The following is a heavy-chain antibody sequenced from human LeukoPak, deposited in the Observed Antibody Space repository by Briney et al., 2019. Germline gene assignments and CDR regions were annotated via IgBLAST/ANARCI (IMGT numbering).Heavy chain of an antibody. CDR3: VRDRQCGY. CDR1: GYTFTIYG. J-gene: IGHJ4*02. V-gene: IGHV1-18*01. Sequence: AAGKVSCKSAGYTFTIYGIGLVRQAPGQGLEWMGWIGPYGGDTNYSPKLQGRLTMTTDTSTSTAYMELRRLRSDDTDVYYCVRDRQCGYWGQGPLVSVSS. CDR2: IGPYGGDT. D-gene: IGHD2-21*01.